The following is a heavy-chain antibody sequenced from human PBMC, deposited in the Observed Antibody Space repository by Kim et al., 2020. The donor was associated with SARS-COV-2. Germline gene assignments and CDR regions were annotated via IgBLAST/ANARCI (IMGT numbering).Heavy chain of an antibody. CDR3: AKWSDVGSAYTTVDTDAFDG. CDR1: GFIVKNHF. Sequence: GGSLRLSCVASGFIVKNHFMTWVRQAPGKGFEWVSIIFGDGRTYYADSVKGRLTISSDSPKSTIYLQMNSRRGEDTARYYCAKWSDVGSAYTTVDTDAFDGWGPGRTVTVS. D-gene: IGHD5-18*01. V-gene: IGHV3-53*05. J-gene: IGHJ3*01. CDR2: IFGDGRT.